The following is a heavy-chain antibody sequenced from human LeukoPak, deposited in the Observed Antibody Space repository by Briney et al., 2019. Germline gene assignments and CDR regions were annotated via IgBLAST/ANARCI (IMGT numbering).Heavy chain of an antibody. J-gene: IGHJ5*02. V-gene: IGHV4-61*09. Sequence: KPSQTLSLTCTVSGASINSSPYYWTWIRQPAGMGLEWIGHIFTTGPCSYNPALRSRVTISRDTSKNAFSLSLNSVTAAGTAVYYWARSWNAQRRFDPWGKGTLVTVSS. D-gene: IGHD1-1*01. CDR2: IFTTGPC. CDR1: GASINSSPYY. CDR3: ARSWNAQRRFDP.